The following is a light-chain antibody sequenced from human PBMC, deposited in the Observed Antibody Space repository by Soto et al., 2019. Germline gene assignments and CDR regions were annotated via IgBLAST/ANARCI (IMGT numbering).Light chain of an antibody. V-gene: IGLV3-25*03. CDR3: QSADSSGTYVV. Sequence: SYELTQPPSVSVSPGQTARITCSGDALPKQYAYWYQQKPAQAPALVIYKDSERPSGIPERFSGSSSGTTVTLTISGVQAEDEADYYCQSADSSGTYVVFGGGTKLTVL. CDR2: KDS. CDR1: ALPKQY. J-gene: IGLJ2*01.